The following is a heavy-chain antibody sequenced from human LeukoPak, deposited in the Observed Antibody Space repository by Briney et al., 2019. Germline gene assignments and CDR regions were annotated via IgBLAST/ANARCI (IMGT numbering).Heavy chain of an antibody. Sequence: PGGSLRLSCAASGFTFSSYAMSWVRQAPGKGLEWVSAISGSGGSTYYADSVKGRFTISRDNSKNTLYLQMSRLRAEDTAVYYFAKDPGSWYDAFDTWGQGTMVTVSS. V-gene: IGHV3-23*01. CDR1: GFTFSSYA. CDR3: AKDPGSWYDAFDT. D-gene: IGHD6-13*01. J-gene: IGHJ3*02. CDR2: ISGSGGST.